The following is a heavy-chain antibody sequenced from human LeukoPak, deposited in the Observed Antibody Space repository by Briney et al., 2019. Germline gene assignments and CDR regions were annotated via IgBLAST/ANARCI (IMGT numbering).Heavy chain of an antibody. CDR2: IIPIFGTA. CDR1: GGTFSSYA. CDR3: AREAGYYDSSGYYGGLIN. V-gene: IGHV1-69*05. D-gene: IGHD3-22*01. J-gene: IGHJ4*02. Sequence: SVTVSCKASGGTFSSYAISWVRQAPGQGLEWMGGIIPIFGTANYAQKFQGRVTITTDESTSTAYMELSSLRSEDTAVYYCAREAGYYDSSGYYGGLINWGQGTLVTVSS.